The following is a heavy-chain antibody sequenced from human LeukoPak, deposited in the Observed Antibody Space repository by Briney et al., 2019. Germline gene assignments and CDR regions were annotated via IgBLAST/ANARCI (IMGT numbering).Heavy chain of an antibody. CDR1: GFTFSSYA. Sequence: GRSLRLPCAASGFTFSSYAMHWVRQAPGKGLEWVAVISYDGSNKYYADSVKGRFTISRDNSKNTLYLQMNSLRAEDTAVYYCARSYVPNYYYSYYYMDVWGKGTTVTVSS. V-gene: IGHV3-30*01. CDR3: ARSYVPNYYYSYYYMDV. CDR2: ISYDGSNK. D-gene: IGHD1-1*01. J-gene: IGHJ6*03.